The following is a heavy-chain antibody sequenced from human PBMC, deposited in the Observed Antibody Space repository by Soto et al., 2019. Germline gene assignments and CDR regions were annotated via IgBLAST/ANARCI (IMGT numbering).Heavy chain of an antibody. V-gene: IGHV3-74*03. CDR2: INTDGGSS. J-gene: IGHJ3*02. D-gene: IGHD2-2*01. CDR3: AREAGYCSRTSCYRRAFDT. Sequence: GGPLSPSFAPSEFTSGGPWRTWVRQVQGKGLEWVSRINTDGGSSAYADSVKGRFTISRDNAKNTLYLQMNGLRAEDTAVYYCAREAGYCSRTSCYRRAFDTWGQGTTVTVSS. CDR1: EFTSGGPW.